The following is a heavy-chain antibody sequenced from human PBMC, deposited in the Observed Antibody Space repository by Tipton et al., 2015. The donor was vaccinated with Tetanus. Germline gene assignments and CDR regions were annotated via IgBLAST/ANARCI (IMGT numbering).Heavy chain of an antibody. CDR3: AREADCSGGSCFSGDFDN. CDR1: GFIFSSYG. J-gene: IGHJ4*02. D-gene: IGHD2-15*01. CDR2: SWYDGTDT. Sequence: SLRLSCAASGFIFSSYGIRWVRQAPGKGLEWVAVSWYDGTDTYYAESVKGRFTLSRDNSKNTLYLQMSSLRVEDTAIYYCAREADCSGGSCFSGDFDNWGQGTQVTVSS. V-gene: IGHV3-33*01.